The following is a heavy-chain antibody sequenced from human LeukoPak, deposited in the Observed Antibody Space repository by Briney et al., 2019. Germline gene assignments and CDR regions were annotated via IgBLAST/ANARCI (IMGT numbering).Heavy chain of an antibody. Sequence: GGSLRLSCTVSGFTLSTYSLNWVRRAPGKGLEWVSLMTNSRSYYADSVKGRFTISRDNSKNTLYLQMNSLRAEDTAVYYCAKGGNFDYWGQGTLVTVSS. CDR1: GFTLSTYS. J-gene: IGHJ4*02. CDR3: AKGGNFDY. V-gene: IGHV3-23*01. CDR2: MTNSRS.